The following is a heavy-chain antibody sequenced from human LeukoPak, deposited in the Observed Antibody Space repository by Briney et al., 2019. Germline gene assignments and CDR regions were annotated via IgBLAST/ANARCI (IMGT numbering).Heavy chain of an antibody. J-gene: IGHJ6*03. Sequence: GGSLRLSCVASGFTFSGYWMHWVRQVPEKGLVLVSRIDNGGSGTTYADSVKGRFTVSRDNAKNTLYLQMNSLRAEDTAIYYCARGGGWDTTFRVVQYMDVWGKGTTVTVSS. V-gene: IGHV3-74*01. CDR1: GFTFSGYW. D-gene: IGHD3-3*01. CDR2: IDNGGSGT. CDR3: ARGGGWDTTFRVVQYMDV.